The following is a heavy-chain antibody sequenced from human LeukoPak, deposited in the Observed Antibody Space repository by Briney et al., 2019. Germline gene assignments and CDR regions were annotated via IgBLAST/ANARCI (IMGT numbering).Heavy chain of an antibody. D-gene: IGHD5-24*01. J-gene: IGHJ5*02. CDR3: ARDFFLDGSTENWFDP. V-gene: IGHV4-4*07. CDR2: IYTSGST. Sequence: SETLSLTCTVSGGSISSYYWSWIRQPAGKGLEWIGRIYTSGSTNYNPSLKSRVTVSVDTSKNQFSLKLSSVTAADTAVYYCARDFFLDGSTENWFDPWGQGTLVTVSS. CDR1: GGSISSYY.